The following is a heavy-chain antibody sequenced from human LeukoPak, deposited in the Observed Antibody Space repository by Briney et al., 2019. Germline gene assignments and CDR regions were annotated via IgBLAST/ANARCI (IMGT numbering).Heavy chain of an antibody. CDR1: GVTFSSYA. J-gene: IGHJ4*02. V-gene: IGHV1-69*06. CDR2: IIPIFGTA. CDR3: ARTRGGSCPY. Sequence: SLRLSCKASGVTFSSYAISWVRQAPEQGLEWMARIIPIFGTANYAQTFKGRVTITADKSTSTAYMELSSLTSEDTAVYYCARTRGGSCPYWGQGTLVTVSS. D-gene: IGHD2-15*01.